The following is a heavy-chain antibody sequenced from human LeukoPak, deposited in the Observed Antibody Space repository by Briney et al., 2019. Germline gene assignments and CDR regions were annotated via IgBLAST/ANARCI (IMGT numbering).Heavy chain of an antibody. CDR3: ARDGWSDTAMATGSFYFDY. Sequence: SVKVSCMASGGTFSSYAISWVRQAPGQGLEWMGRIIPIFGTANYAQKFQGRVTITTDESTSTAYMELSSLRSEDTAVYYCARDGWSDTAMATGSFYFDYWGQGTLVTVSS. V-gene: IGHV1-69*05. J-gene: IGHJ4*02. CDR2: IIPIFGTA. D-gene: IGHD5-18*01. CDR1: GGTFSSYA.